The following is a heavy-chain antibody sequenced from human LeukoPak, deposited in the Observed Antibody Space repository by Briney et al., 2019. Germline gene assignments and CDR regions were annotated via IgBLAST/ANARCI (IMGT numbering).Heavy chain of an antibody. Sequence: SETLSLTCTVSGGSISSYYWSWIRQPAGKGLEWIGRIYTSGSTNYSPSLKSRVTMSVDTSKNQFSLTLSSVTAADTAVYYCAASDIVVVPAASSHYYYMDVWGKGTTVTVSS. V-gene: IGHV4-4*07. D-gene: IGHD2-2*01. CDR3: AASDIVVVPAASSHYYYMDV. J-gene: IGHJ6*03. CDR2: IYTSGST. CDR1: GGSISSYY.